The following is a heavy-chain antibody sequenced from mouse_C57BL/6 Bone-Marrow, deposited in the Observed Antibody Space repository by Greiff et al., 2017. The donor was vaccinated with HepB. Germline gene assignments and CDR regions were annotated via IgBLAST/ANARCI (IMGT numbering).Heavy chain of an antibody. CDR3: SRQRQRGYYDRRPWFAY. CDR1: GYTFTSYG. V-gene: IGHV1-81*01. J-gene: IGHJ3*01. D-gene: IGHD1-1*01. Sequence: QVQLQQSGAELARPGASVKLSCKASGYTFTSYGISWVKQRTGQGLEWIGEIYPRSGNTYYNEKFKGKATLTADKSSSTAYMELRSLTSEDSAVYLCSRQRQRGYYDRRPWFAYWGQGTLVTVSA. CDR2: IYPRSGNT.